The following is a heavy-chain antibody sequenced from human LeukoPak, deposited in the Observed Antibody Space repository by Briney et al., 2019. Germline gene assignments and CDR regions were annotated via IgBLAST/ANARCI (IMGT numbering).Heavy chain of an antibody. V-gene: IGHV1-69*13. D-gene: IGHD4/OR15-4a*01. J-gene: IGHJ4*02. CDR3: ARDGKGDYGPILNDY. CDR2: IIPIFGTA. CDR1: GGTFSSYA. Sequence: SVKVSCKASGGTFSSYAISWVRQAPGKGLEWMGGIIPIFGTANYAQKFQGRVTITADESTSTAYMELSSLRSEDTAVYYCARDGKGDYGPILNDYWGQGTLVTVSS.